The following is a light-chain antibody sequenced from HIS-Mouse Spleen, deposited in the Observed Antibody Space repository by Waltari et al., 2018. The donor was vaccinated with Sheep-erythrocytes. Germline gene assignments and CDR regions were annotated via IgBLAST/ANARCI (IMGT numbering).Light chain of an antibody. J-gene: IGLJ1*01. CDR1: SSDVGGYTY. CDR2: DVS. V-gene: IGLV2-11*01. CDR3: CSYAGSYNHV. Sequence: QSALTQPRSVSGSPGQSVTIPCTGTSSDVGGYTYVPWYQQPPGKAPKLMIYDVSKRPSGVPDRFSGSKSGNTASLTISGLQAEDEADYYCCSYAGSYNHVFATGTKVTVL.